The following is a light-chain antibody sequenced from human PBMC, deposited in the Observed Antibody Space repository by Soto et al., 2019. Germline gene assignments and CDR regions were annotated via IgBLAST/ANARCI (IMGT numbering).Light chain of an antibody. CDR2: AVS. V-gene: IGKV3-20*01. CDR3: QQYGSSRWT. CDR1: ETGSEDQ. Sequence: EILLTQSPGTLSLSPGQRATLSRRTRETGSEDQLAWYQQKPGQAPRLVIFAVSIRAPGIPDRFSGSGSGTDFTLTINRLEREDFAVYYCQQYGSSRWTFGQGTKVDIK. J-gene: IGKJ1*01.